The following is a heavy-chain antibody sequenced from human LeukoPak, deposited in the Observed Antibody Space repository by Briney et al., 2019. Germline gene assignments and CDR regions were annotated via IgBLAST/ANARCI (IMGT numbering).Heavy chain of an antibody. D-gene: IGHD3-10*01. CDR1: GFTFSSYD. CDR3: ARRLTYYYGSGTANDAFDI. CDR2: IGTGGDT. J-gene: IGHJ3*02. V-gene: IGHV3-13*04. Sequence: GGSLRLSCAASGFTFSSYDMHWVRQGTGKGLEWVSAIGTGGDTHYAGSVKGRFTISRENAKNSLYLQMNSLRAGDTAVYYCARRLTYYYGSGTANDAFDIWGQGTMVTVSS.